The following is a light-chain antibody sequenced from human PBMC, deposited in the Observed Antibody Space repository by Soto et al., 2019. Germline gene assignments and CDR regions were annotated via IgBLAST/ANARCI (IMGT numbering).Light chain of an antibody. V-gene: IGKV1-8*01. CDR2: AAS. CDR3: QQYYSYLIT. CDR1: QGISSY. J-gene: IGKJ5*01. Sequence: AIRMTQSPSSFSASTGDRVTITCRPSQGISSYLAWYQQKPGKAPKLLIYAASTLQSGVPSRFSGSGSGTDFTLTISCLQSEDFATYYCQQYYSYLITFGQGTRLEIK.